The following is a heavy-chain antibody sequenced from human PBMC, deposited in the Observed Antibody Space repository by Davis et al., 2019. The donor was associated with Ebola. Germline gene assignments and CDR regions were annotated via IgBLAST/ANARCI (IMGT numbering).Heavy chain of an antibody. J-gene: IGHJ6*02. D-gene: IGHD3-3*01. CDR3: ARTRRPIWGMDV. Sequence: ASVKVSCKASGYTFTSYDINWVRQAPGQGLEWMGWINPNSGGTNYAQKFQGRVTMTRDTSISTAYMELSRLRSDDTAVYYCARTRRPIWGMDVWGQGTTVTVSS. CDR2: INPNSGGT. V-gene: IGHV1-2*02. CDR1: GYTFTSYD.